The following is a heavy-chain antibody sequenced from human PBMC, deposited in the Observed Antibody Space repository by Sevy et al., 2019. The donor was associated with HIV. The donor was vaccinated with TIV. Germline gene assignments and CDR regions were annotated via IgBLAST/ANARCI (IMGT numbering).Heavy chain of an antibody. V-gene: IGHV4-59*01. CDR2: IYYSGST. Sequence: SETLSLTCTVSGGSISSYYWSWIRQPPGKGLEWIGYIYYSGSTNYNPSLKSRVTISVDTSKNQCSLKLSSVTAADTAVYYCALAAGTSRYYYYGMDVWGQGTTVTVSS. CDR1: GGSISSYY. CDR3: ALAAGTSRYYYYGMDV. J-gene: IGHJ6*02. D-gene: IGHD6-13*01.